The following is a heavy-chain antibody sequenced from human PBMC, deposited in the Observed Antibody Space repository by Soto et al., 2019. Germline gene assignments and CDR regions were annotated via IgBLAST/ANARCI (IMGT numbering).Heavy chain of an antibody. Sequence: GEGLRISFKGSGYIFTSYWIGWVRQMPGKGLEWMGIIYPGDSDTRYSPSFQCQVTISADKSISTAYLQWSSLKASDTAMYYYDSSGYYDGGNDYWGQGTLVTVSS. J-gene: IGHJ4*02. CDR2: IYPGDSDT. CDR3: DSSGYYDGGNDY. CDR1: GYIFTSYW. V-gene: IGHV5-51*01. D-gene: IGHD3-22*01.